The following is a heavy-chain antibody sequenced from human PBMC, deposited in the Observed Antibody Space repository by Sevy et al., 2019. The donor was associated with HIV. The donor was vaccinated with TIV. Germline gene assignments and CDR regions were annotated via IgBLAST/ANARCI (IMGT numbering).Heavy chain of an antibody. CDR2: INHSGST. D-gene: IGHD3-22*01. V-gene: IGHV4-34*01. Sequence: GSRSLTCTVYGGSFSADYWTWIRQPPGKGLEWIGEINHSGSTNYNPSLKSRVTISLDTSKNQFSLRLTSVTAADTAVFYCARGYDAGPLIYWGHGTLVTVSS. CDR3: ARGYDAGPLIY. CDR1: GGSFSADY. J-gene: IGHJ4*01.